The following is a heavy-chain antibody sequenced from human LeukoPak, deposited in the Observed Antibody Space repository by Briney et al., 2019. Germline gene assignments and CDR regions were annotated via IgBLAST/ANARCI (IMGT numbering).Heavy chain of an antibody. CDR2: INPNSGGT. V-gene: IGHV1-2*02. CDR1: GYTFTGYY. D-gene: IGHD6-13*01. J-gene: IGHJ5*02. CDR3: ARDSIAAAGTLKFDP. Sequence: ASVKVSCKASGYTFTGYYMHWVRQAPGQGLEWMGWINPNSGGTNYAQKFQGRVTMTRDTSISTAYMELSRLRSDDTAVYYCARDSIAAAGTLKFDPWGQGTLVTVSS.